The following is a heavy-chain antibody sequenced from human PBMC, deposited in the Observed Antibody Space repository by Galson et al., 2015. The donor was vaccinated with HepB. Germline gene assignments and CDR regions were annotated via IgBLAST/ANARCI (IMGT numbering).Heavy chain of an antibody. CDR3: ARQEGASGSWYY. CDR2: IYPGDSDT. CDR1: GYSFTTYW. D-gene: IGHD1-26*01. V-gene: IGHV5-51*01. J-gene: IGHJ4*02. Sequence: QSGAEVKKPGDSLKISCKGSGYSFTTYWIGWVRQKPGKGLEWMGIIYPGDSDTRYSPSFQGQVTISADKSISTAYLHWSRLKASDTAIYYCARQEGASGSWYYWGQGTLVTVSS.